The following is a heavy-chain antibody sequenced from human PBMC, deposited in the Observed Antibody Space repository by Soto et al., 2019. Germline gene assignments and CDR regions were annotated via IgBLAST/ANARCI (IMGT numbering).Heavy chain of an antibody. CDR3: AKVSSAARSTTPVDY. Sequence: GGSLRLSCAASGFTFSSYAMSWVRQAPGKGLEWVSVISGSGGSTYYADSVKGRFTISRDNSKNTLYLQMNSLRAEDTAVYYCAKVSSAARSTTPVDYWGQGTLVTVSS. CDR1: GFTFSSYA. V-gene: IGHV3-23*01. CDR2: ISGSGGST. D-gene: IGHD6-6*01. J-gene: IGHJ4*02.